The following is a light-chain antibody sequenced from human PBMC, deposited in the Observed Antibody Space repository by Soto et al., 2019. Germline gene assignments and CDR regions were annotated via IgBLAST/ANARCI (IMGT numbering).Light chain of an antibody. V-gene: IGKV1-5*01. CDR2: DVS. CDR3: QQYDYSRT. Sequence: DIQMTQSPSTLSASVGDTVTITCRASQSVSDSLAWYQVKPGEAPKLLIFDVSNLETGVPSRFSGSGSGTEFSLTIRGLQPDDFATYYCQQYDYSRTLGQGTKVDSK. CDR1: QSVSDS. J-gene: IGKJ2*01.